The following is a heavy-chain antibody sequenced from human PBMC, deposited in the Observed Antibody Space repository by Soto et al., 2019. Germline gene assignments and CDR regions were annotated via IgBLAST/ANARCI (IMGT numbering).Heavy chain of an antibody. CDR2: IWYDGSNK. V-gene: IGHV3-33*01. Sequence: QVQLVESGGGVVQPGRSLRLSCAASGFTFSSYGMHWVRQAPGKGLEWVAVIWYDGSNKYYADSVKGRFTISRDNSKNTLYLQMNSLRAEDTAVYYCARDLVGGYELNDAFDIWGQGTMVTVSS. CDR3: ARDLVGGYELNDAFDI. CDR1: GFTFSSYG. D-gene: IGHD5-12*01. J-gene: IGHJ3*02.